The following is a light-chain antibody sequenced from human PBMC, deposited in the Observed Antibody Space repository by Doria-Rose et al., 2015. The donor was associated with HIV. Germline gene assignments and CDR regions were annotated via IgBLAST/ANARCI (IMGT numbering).Light chain of an antibody. Sequence: DIRMTQSPSSLSASIGDRVTTTCRASQTVSTYLNWFQQEPGKAPKLLIYAASRLQSGVPSRFSGSGSGTDFTLTISGLQPGDFATYYCQQTYSSPPWTFGQGTKVE. CDR3: QQTYSSPPWT. V-gene: IGKV1-39*01. CDR1: QTVSTY. J-gene: IGKJ1*01. CDR2: AAS.